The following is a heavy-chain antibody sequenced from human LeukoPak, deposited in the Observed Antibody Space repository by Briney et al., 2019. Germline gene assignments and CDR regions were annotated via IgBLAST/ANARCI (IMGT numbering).Heavy chain of an antibody. J-gene: IGHJ4*02. CDR3: ARESSGLPGTREFDY. Sequence: ASVKVSCKASGYTFTRYGISWVRQAPGQGLEWMGWISGHNGDTKYAQKLQGRVTMTTDTSTSTAYMDLWRLRSDDTAVYYCARESSGLPGTREFDYWGQGTLITVSS. D-gene: IGHD6-13*01. CDR1: GYTFTRYG. V-gene: IGHV1-18*01. CDR2: ISGHNGDT.